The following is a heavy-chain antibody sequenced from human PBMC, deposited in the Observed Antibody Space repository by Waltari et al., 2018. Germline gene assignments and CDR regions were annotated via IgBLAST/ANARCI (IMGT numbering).Heavy chain of an antibody. J-gene: IGHJ6*03. Sequence: EVQLVETGGGFIQPGGSLRLSVAAPGFTVSSNTMSWVRQAPGKGLEWVSVIYSGGSTYYADSVKGRFTISRDNSKNTLYLQMNSLRAEDTAVYYCAREISGYYYYYMDVWGKGTTVTVSS. CDR2: IYSGGST. D-gene: IGHD3-10*01. V-gene: IGHV3-53*02. CDR1: GFTVSSNT. CDR3: AREISGYYYYYMDV.